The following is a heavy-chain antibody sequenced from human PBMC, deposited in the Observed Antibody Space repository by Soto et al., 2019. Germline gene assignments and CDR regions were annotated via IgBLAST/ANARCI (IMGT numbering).Heavy chain of an antibody. CDR1: GFTFSPYT. CDR3: ARGGGCCGADCYKGGIDY. D-gene: IGHD2-21*02. CDR2: ISYDGSDK. J-gene: IGHJ4*02. V-gene: IGHV3-30-3*01. Sequence: QVQLVESGGGVVQPGRSLRLSCAASGFTFSPYTMHWVRQTPGKGLEWVAVISYDGSDKNYADSVRGRFTISRVNSKNTLFLQMNSLRAEDTALYYCARGGGCCGADCYKGGIDYWGQGTLVTVSS.